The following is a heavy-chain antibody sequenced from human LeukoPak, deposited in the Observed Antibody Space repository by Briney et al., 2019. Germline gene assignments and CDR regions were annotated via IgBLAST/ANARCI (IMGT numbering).Heavy chain of an antibody. J-gene: IGHJ4*01. CDR3: ARDGTAAGLYFDL. CDR2: IRQDGSEK. CDR1: GFTFSSYW. D-gene: IGHD6-13*01. V-gene: IGHV3-7*01. Sequence: GGSLRLSCAVSGFTFSSYWMNWVRQAPGKGLEWVASIRQDGSEKSYVDSVKGRFTISRDNTKNSLYLQTNSLRAEDTAVYYCARDGTAAGLYFDLWGQGTLVTVSS.